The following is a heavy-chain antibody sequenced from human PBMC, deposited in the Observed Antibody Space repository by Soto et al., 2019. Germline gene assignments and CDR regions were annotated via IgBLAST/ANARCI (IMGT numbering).Heavy chain of an antibody. CDR3: ARRARTATTNWGAFDV. Sequence: EVQLLESGGGLVQPGGSLRLSCAASGFTFNTYVMNWVRQAPGKGLEWVSTISYSADKTHYADSVMGRFTISRDNSRDTLFLQMNSLRAADAAVYYCARRARTATTNWGAFDVWGQGTMVTVSS. V-gene: IGHV3-23*01. CDR1: GFTFNTYV. J-gene: IGHJ3*01. D-gene: IGHD1-7*01. CDR2: ISYSADKT.